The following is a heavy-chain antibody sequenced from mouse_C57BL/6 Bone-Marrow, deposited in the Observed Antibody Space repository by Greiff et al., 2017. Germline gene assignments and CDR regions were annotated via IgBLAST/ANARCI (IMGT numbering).Heavy chain of an antibody. CDR2: ISDGGSYT. CDR3: ARVGIYSSWYFDV. J-gene: IGHJ1*03. CDR1: GFTFSSYA. D-gene: IGHD1-3*01. Sequence: EVKLMESGGGLVKPGGSLKLSCAASGFTFSSYAMSWVRQTPEKRLEWVATISDGGSYTYYPDNVKSRFTISRDTATNNLYLQMSHLKSEDTAMYYCARVGIYSSWYFDVWGTGTTGTASS. V-gene: IGHV5-4*03.